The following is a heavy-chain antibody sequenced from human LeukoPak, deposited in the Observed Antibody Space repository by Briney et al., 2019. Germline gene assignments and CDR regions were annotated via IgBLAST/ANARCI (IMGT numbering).Heavy chain of an antibody. Sequence: GGSLRLSCAASGFTFDDYGMSWVRHAPGKGLEWVSGINWNGGSTGYADSVKGRFTISRDNAKNSLYLQMNSLRAEDTGVYYCAKGSEVMGFITKYHYMDVWGKGTTVTISS. J-gene: IGHJ6*03. CDR1: GFTFDDYG. D-gene: IGHD3-22*01. CDR2: INWNGGST. V-gene: IGHV3-20*04. CDR3: AKGSEVMGFITKYHYMDV.